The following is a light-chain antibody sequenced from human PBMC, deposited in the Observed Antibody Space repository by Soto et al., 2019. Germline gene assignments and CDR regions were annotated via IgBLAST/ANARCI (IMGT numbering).Light chain of an antibody. CDR1: KSISGW. Sequence: DIQMTQSPSTLSGSVGDRVTITCRAGKSISGWLAWYQKKPGKAPKLLIYKASTLKSGVPSRFSGSGSGTEFTLTISSLQPDDFATYYCQHYNSYSEAFGQGTKVELK. CDR2: KAS. CDR3: QHYNSYSEA. V-gene: IGKV1-5*03. J-gene: IGKJ1*01.